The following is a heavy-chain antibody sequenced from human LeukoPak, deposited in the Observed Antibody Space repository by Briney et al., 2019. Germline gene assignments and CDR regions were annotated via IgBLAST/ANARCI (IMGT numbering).Heavy chain of an antibody. CDR1: GGSFSGYY. V-gene: IGHV4-34*01. J-gene: IGHJ6*03. CDR3: ARSYGTYYFYMDV. D-gene: IGHD4-17*01. Sequence: TPSETLSLTCAVYGGSFSGYYWSWIRQPPGKGLEWIGEINHSGNTNYNPSLKSRVTISVDTSKNQFSLKLRSVTAADTTVYYCARSYGTYYFYMDVWGKGTTVTVSS. CDR2: INHSGNT.